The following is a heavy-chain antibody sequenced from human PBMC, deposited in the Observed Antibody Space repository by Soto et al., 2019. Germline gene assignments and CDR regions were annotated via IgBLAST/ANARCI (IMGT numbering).Heavy chain of an antibody. CDR2: ISGSGGST. V-gene: IGHV3-23*01. J-gene: IGHJ3*02. CDR3: SPLLQFLEWPEAFDI. Sequence: SGGSLRVDCAACGFTFSSYAMNWVRQAPGKGLEWVSAISGSGGSTYYADSVKGRFTISRDNSKNTLYLQMNSLKTEDTAVYYCSPLLQFLEWPEAFDIWRQGTMVTVSS. CDR1: GFTFSSYA. D-gene: IGHD3-3*01.